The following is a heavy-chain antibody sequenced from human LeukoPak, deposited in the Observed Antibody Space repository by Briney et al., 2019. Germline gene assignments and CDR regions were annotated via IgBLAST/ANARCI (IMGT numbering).Heavy chain of an antibody. V-gene: IGHV4-59*01. CDR3: ARCLGEATTLSYFDWLSPRYYGMDV. D-gene: IGHD3-9*01. CDR2: THYSGST. Sequence: SETLSPTCTVSGGSISSYYWSWIRQPPGKGLEWLGYTHYSGSTYYNPSLKSRVTISVDTSKNQFSLKVTSVTAADTAVYYCARCLGEATTLSYFDWLSPRYYGMDVWGQGTTVTVSS. J-gene: IGHJ6*02. CDR1: GGSISSYY.